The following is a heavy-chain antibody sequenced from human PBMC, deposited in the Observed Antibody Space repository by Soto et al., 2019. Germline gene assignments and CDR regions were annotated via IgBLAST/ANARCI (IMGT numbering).Heavy chain of an antibody. Sequence: SETLSLTCTVSGGSISSGDYYWSWIRQPPGKGLEWIGYIYYSGSTYYNPSLKSRVTISVDTSKNQFSLKLSSVTAADTAVYYCARTYYYDSSGYPSLLFDYWGQGTLVTVSS. D-gene: IGHD3-22*01. CDR3: ARTYYYDSSGYPSLLFDY. V-gene: IGHV4-30-4*01. CDR2: IYYSGST. CDR1: GGSISSGDYY. J-gene: IGHJ4*02.